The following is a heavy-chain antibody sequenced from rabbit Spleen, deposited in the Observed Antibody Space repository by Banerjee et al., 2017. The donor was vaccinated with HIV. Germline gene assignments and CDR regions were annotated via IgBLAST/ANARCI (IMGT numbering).Heavy chain of an antibody. D-gene: IGHD7-1*01. CDR1: GVSFSGNSY. CDR2: IDSGSSGFT. V-gene: IGHV1S40*01. CDR3: ARGAWSTDCLNL. Sequence: QSLEESGGDLVKPGASLTLTCIASGVSFSGNSYMCWVRQAPGKGLEWIACIDSGSSGFTYFASWANGRFTISKTSSTTVTLQMTSLTVADTATYFCARGAWSTDCLNLWGQGTLVTVS. J-gene: IGHJ4*01.